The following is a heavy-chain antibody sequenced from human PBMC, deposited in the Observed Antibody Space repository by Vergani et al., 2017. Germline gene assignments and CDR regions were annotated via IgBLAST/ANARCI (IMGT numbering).Heavy chain of an antibody. CDR3: ASPLYTPDFWSGPAGGMDV. V-gene: IGHV1-8*01. CDR1: GYTFTSYD. D-gene: IGHD3-3*01. Sequence: QVQLVQSGAEVKKPGASVKVSCKASGYTFTSYDINWVRQATGQGLEWMGWMNPNSGNTGYAQKFQGRVTMTRNTSISTGYMELSSLRSEDTAVYYCASPLYTPDFWSGPAGGMDVWGQGTTVTVSS. J-gene: IGHJ6*02. CDR2: MNPNSGNT.